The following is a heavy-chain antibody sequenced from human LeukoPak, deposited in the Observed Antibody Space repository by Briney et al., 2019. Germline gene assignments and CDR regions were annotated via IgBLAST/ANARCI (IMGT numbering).Heavy chain of an antibody. CDR3: AKGAHYYPLDY. D-gene: IGHD3-22*01. CDR2: ISYDGSNK. V-gene: IGHV3-30*04. J-gene: IGHJ4*02. Sequence: GGSLRLSCAASGFTFSSYAMHWVRQAPGKGLEWVAVISYDGSNKYYADSVKGRFTISRDNSKNTLYLQMNSLRAEDTAVYYCAKGAHYYPLDYWGQGTLVTVSS. CDR1: GFTFSSYA.